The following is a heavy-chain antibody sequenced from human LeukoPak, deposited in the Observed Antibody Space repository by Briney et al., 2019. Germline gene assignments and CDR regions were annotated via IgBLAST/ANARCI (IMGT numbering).Heavy chain of an antibody. J-gene: IGHJ3*02. CDR1: GYTFTSYY. D-gene: IGHD3-9*01. V-gene: IGHV1-46*01. CDR3: ARDREGYYDILTGYYGVGAFDI. CDR2: INPSGGST. Sequence: ASVKVSCKVSGYTFTSYYIYWVRQAPGQGLEWLGIINPSGGSTSYAQKFQGRVTMTRDTSTSTVYMELSSLRSEDTAVYYCARDREGYYDILTGYYGVGAFDIWGQGTMVTVSS.